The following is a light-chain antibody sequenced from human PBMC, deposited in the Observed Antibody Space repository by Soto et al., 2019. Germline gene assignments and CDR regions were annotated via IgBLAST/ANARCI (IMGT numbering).Light chain of an antibody. CDR3: HQYNEWPRGT. CDR2: SAS. J-gene: IGKJ1*01. V-gene: IGKV3D-15*01. CDR1: ESISNN. Sequence: MTQSPATLSVSLGDSVSLSCRANESISNNLAWYQQNPGQPPRLLIYSASTRAPGIPARVSGGGVGTQFSLTISSLQSEAFALYYYHQYNEWPRGTFGPGTKVET.